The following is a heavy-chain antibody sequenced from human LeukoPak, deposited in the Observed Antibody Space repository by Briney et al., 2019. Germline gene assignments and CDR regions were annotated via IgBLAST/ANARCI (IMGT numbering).Heavy chain of an antibody. D-gene: IGHD1-1*01. CDR1: GYTLTELS. CDR2: FDPGDAET. Sequence: APVKVSCKLSGYTLTELSMHWVRQAPGKGLEWMGNFDPGDAETIYAQKFQGRLTMTEDRSTDTAYMELSSLRSEDTAVYYCATGKRSIDAFDIWGQETLATVSS. CDR3: ATGKRSIDAFDI. J-gene: IGHJ3*02. V-gene: IGHV1-24*01.